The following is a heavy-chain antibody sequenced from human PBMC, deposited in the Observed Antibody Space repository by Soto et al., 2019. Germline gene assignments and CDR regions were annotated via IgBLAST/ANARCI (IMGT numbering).Heavy chain of an antibody. J-gene: IGHJ4*02. CDR1: GDSISSSNW. Sequence: QVQLQESGPGLAKPSGTLSLICTVSGDSISSSNWWSWVRQPPGKGLEWIGQIYHSGSTSYNPSLKSRVTISVDKSKNQFSLNLSSVTAADTAVFYCARQGPRMYYFDYWGQGTLVTVSS. CDR2: IYHSGST. V-gene: IGHV4-4*02. CDR3: ARQGPRMYYFDY.